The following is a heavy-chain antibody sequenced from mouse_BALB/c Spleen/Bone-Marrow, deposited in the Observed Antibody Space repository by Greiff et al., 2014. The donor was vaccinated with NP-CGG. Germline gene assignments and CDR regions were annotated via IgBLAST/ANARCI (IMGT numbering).Heavy chain of an antibody. Sequence: VQLQQSXAELVKPGASVKISCKASGYTFTDHAIHWVKQKPEQGLEWIGYISPGTGSIKYNEKFKDKVTLTADKSSSTAYMQLNSLTSEDSTVYFCNYYGNTFDYWGQGTTLTVSS. D-gene: IGHD1-1*01. CDR3: NYYGNTFDY. J-gene: IGHJ2*01. V-gene: IGHV1S53*02. CDR1: GYTFTDHA. CDR2: ISPGTGSI.